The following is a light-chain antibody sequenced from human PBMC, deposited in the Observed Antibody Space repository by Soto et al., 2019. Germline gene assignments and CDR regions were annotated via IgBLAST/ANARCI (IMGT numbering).Light chain of an antibody. CDR3: QTWGPDTVV. CDR2: INSDGSR. CDR1: SVYNNYA. Sequence: QAVVTQPPSASASLGAAVRLTCTLRSVYNNYAIAWHRQQPEKGPQFLMKINSDGSRDRGDGVPDRFSGSRSGTERYLTISSLHSEDEGDYYCQTWGPDTVVFGGGTKLTVL. J-gene: IGLJ2*01. V-gene: IGLV4-69*01.